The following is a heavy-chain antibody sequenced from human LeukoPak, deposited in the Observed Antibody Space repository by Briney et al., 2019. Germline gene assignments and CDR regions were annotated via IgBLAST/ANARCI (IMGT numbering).Heavy chain of an antibody. CDR3: ARDAPRSGSIARFDY. J-gene: IGHJ4*02. V-gene: IGHV1-69*04. CDR2: IIPILGIA. CDR1: GGTFSSYA. D-gene: IGHD3-3*01. Sequence: SVKVSCKASGGTFSSYAISWVRQAPGQGLEWMGRIIPILGIANYAQKFQGRVTITADKSTSTAYMELSSLRSDDTAVYYCARDAPRSGSIARFDYWGQGTLVTVSS.